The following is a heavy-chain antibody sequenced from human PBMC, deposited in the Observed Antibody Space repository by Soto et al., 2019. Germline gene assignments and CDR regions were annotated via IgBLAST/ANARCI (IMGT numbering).Heavy chain of an antibody. D-gene: IGHD2-8*02. Sequence: PGESLKISCQASGYSFSNFWIAWVHQMPGEGLEWLGIIYPDDSDTRYSPSFLGQVTISADKSIKTTYLQWSSLKASDTAIYFCASSVLVTSTMNYFDLWGQGTLVTVSS. V-gene: IGHV5-51*07. CDR3: ASSVLVTSTMNYFDL. CDR1: GYSFSNFW. J-gene: IGHJ4*02. CDR2: IYPDDSDT.